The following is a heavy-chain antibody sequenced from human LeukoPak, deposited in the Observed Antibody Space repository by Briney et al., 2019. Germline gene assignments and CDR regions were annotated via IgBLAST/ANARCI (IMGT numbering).Heavy chain of an antibody. Sequence: PGGSLRLSCEAPGPSFTNAWMGWVRQPPGKGLEWVANIKQDGSQKYYVDSVKGRFTISRDNAKNSLYLQMNSLRADDTAVYYCVRDWPGDSYGADPWGQGTLVTVSS. CDR2: IKQDGSQK. D-gene: IGHD5-18*01. CDR1: GPSFTNAW. CDR3: VRDWPGDSYGADP. V-gene: IGHV3-7*01. J-gene: IGHJ5*02.